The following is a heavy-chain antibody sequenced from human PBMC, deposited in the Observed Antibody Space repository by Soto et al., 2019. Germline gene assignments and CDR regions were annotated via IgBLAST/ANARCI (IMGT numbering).Heavy chain of an antibody. D-gene: IGHD6-19*01. CDR2: IIPIFGTA. J-gene: IGHJ6*02. CDR3: ARGESVACNPEDYYGMDV. V-gene: IGHV1-69*01. CDR1: GGTFSSYA. Sequence: QVQLVQSGAEVKKPGSSVKVSCKASGGTFSSYAISWVRQAPGQGLEWMGGIIPIFGTANYAQKFQGRVTITADESTSTAYMELSSLRSEDTAVYYCARGESVACNPEDYYGMDVWCHGATVTDS.